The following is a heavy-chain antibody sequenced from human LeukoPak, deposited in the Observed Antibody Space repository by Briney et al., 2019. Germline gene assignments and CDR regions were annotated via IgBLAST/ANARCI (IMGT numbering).Heavy chain of an antibody. D-gene: IGHD3-16*01. Sequence: GGSLRLSCAASGFTFSSYAMSWVRQAPGKGLEWVSAISGSGGSTYYADSVKGRFTISRDNSKNSLYLQMNSLRAEDTAVYYCARARGKEPRYYYYYYMDVWGKGTTVTVAS. CDR3: ARARGKEPRYYYYYYMDV. CDR2: ISGSGGST. CDR1: GFTFSSYA. V-gene: IGHV3-23*01. J-gene: IGHJ6*03.